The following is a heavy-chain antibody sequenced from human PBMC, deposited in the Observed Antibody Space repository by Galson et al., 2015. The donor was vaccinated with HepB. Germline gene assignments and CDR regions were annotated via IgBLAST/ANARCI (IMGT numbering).Heavy chain of an antibody. CDR3: ARGWTIAVAGNDAFDI. V-gene: IGHV3-33*08. Sequence: SLRLSCAASGFTFSSYGMHWVRQAPGKGLEWVAVIWYDGSNKYYADSVKGRFTISRDNSKNTLYLQMNSLRAEDTAVYYCARGWTIAVAGNDAFDIWGQGTMVTVSS. J-gene: IGHJ3*02. CDR1: GFTFSSYG. D-gene: IGHD6-19*01. CDR2: IWYDGSNK.